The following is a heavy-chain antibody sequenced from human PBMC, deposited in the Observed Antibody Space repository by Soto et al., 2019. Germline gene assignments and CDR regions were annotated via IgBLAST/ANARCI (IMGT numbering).Heavy chain of an antibody. D-gene: IGHD4-17*01. V-gene: IGHV3-21*01. CDR1: GFTFSSYS. CDR2: ISSSSSYI. CDR3: ASLTVTTANVDY. J-gene: IGHJ4*02. Sequence: PGGSLRLSCAASGFTFSSYSMNWVRQAPGKGLEWVSSISSSSSYIYYADSVKGRFTISRDNAKNSLYLQMNSLRAEDTAVYYCASLTVTTANVDYWGQGTLVTVSS.